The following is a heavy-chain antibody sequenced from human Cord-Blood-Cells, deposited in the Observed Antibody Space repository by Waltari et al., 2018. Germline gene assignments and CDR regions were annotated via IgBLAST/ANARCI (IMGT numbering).Heavy chain of an antibody. D-gene: IGHD6-19*01. CDR1: GFTFSSYA. Sequence: QVQLVESGGGVVQPGRSLRLSCAASGFTFSSYAMHWVRQAPGKGLEWVAFISYDGSNKYYADSVKGRFTISRDNSKNTLYLQMNSLRAEDTAVYYCARDDAVAGFDYWGQGTLVTVSS. V-gene: IGHV3-30-3*01. CDR2: ISYDGSNK. J-gene: IGHJ4*02. CDR3: ARDDAVAGFDY.